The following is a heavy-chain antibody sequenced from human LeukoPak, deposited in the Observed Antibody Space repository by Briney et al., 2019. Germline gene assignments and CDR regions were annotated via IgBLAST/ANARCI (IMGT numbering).Heavy chain of an antibody. D-gene: IGHD1-26*01. Sequence: SETLSLTCAVYGGSFSGYYWSWIRQPPGKGLEWIGEINHRGSTNYNPSLKSRVTISIDTSKNQFSLKLSSVTAADTAVYYCARGPDPGKVGAAIYYYFGMDVWGQGTTVTVSS. CDR1: GGSFSGYY. V-gene: IGHV4-34*01. J-gene: IGHJ6*02. CDR3: ARGPDPGKVGAAIYYYFGMDV. CDR2: INHRGST.